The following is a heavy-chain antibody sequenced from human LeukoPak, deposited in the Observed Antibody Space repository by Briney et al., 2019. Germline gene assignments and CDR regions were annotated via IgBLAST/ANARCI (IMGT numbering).Heavy chain of an antibody. D-gene: IGHD3-9*01. CDR1: GGSVSSGSYY. CDR2: IYYSGST. J-gene: IGHJ4*02. V-gene: IGHV4-61*01. CDR3: ARVLTGYYEFDH. Sequence: SETLSLTCTVSGGSVSSGSYYWSWIRQPPGKGLEWIGYIYYSGSTNYNPSLKSRVTISVDTSKNQFSLKLSSVTAADTAVYYCARVLTGYYEFDHWGQGTLVTVSS.